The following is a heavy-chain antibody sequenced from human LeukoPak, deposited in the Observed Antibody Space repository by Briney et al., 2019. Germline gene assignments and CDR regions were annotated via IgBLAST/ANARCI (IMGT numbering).Heavy chain of an antibody. V-gene: IGHV4-59*08. D-gene: IGHD2-21*02. CDR2: IYDRVSS. Sequence: SETLSLTCSVSHGSISNTYWSWIRQPPGKGLEWIGYIYDRVSSNFNPSLKSRATTSVDLSRNQFSLKLSDVTAADTAVYYCARLVSGAVSGDDHAFDIWGQGTLVTVSS. J-gene: IGHJ3*02. CDR1: HGSISNTY. CDR3: ARLVSGAVSGDDHAFDI.